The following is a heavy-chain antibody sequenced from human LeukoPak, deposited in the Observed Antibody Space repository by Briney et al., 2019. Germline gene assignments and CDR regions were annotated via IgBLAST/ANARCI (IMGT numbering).Heavy chain of an antibody. Sequence: PSETLSLTCTVSGGSISSGSYYWSWIRQPAGKGLEWIGRIYTSGSTNYNPSLKSRVTISVDTSKNQFSLKLSSVTAADTAVYYCARDSTVVTRSPFDYWGQGTLVTVSS. CDR2: IYTSGST. CDR3: ARDSTVVTRSPFDY. D-gene: IGHD4-23*01. CDR1: GGSISSGSYY. V-gene: IGHV4-61*02. J-gene: IGHJ4*02.